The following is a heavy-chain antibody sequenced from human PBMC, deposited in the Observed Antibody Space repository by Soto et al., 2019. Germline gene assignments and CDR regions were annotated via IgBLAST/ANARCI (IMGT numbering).Heavy chain of an antibody. D-gene: IGHD1-1*01. CDR3: ASGYLSALDL. V-gene: IGHV3-11*01. Sequence: GSLRLSCAASGFTFSNYYMTWIRQAPGKGLEWVSYISSSGSAIYYANSVKGRFTISRDYAKNSLYLQMSSLRAEDTALYYCASGYLSALDLWRRGTLVTVSS. CDR1: GFTFSNYY. J-gene: IGHJ2*01. CDR2: ISSSGSAI.